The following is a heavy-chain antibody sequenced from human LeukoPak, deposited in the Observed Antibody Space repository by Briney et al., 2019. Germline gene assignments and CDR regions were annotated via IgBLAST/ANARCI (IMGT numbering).Heavy chain of an antibody. V-gene: IGHV1-2*02. CDR1: GYTFTVYY. Sequence: ASVKLSCTASGYTFTVYYIHWVRKGPGQGLGWMGWGNPDSGGTNYAHSFQGRVTITRDTSINPAYMELSTLISADTAVYYCATHCGGGTSCCYKFDYWGQGTQVTVSS. D-gene: IGHD2-15*01. CDR2: GNPDSGGT. CDR3: ATHCGGGTSCCYKFDY. J-gene: IGHJ4*02.